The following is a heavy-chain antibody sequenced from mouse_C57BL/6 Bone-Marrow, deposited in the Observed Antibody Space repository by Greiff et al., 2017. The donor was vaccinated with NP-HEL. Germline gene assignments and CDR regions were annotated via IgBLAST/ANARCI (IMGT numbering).Heavy chain of an antibody. CDR1: GYTFTDYY. V-gene: IGHV1-19*01. D-gene: IGHD2-1*01. Sequence: EVQLQQSGPVLVKPGASVKMSCKASGYTFTDYYMNWVKQSHGKSLEWIGVINPYNGGTSYNQKFKGKATLTVDKSSSTAYMELNSLTSEDSAVYYCARKGDYGNYGWYFEVWGTGTTVTVSS. CDR3: ARKGDYGNYGWYFEV. CDR2: INPYNGGT. J-gene: IGHJ1*03.